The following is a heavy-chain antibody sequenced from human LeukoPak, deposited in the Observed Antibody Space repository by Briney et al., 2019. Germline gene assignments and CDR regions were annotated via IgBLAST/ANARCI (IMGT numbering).Heavy chain of an antibody. Sequence: SETLSLTCTVSGGSISSYYWSWIRQPAGKGLEWIGRIYTSGSTNYNPSLKSRVTMSVDTSKNQFSLKLSSVTAADTAVYYCARGVQLWSPYYFDYWGQGTLVTVSP. D-gene: IGHD5-18*01. CDR3: ARGVQLWSPYYFDY. V-gene: IGHV4-4*07. CDR2: IYTSGST. CDR1: GGSISSYY. J-gene: IGHJ4*02.